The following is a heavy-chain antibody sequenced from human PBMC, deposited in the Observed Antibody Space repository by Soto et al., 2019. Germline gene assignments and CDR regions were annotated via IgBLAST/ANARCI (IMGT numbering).Heavy chain of an antibody. CDR3: ARGGGGHPPFDY. J-gene: IGHJ4*02. CDR1: GGSISSYY. V-gene: IGHV4-59*08. Sequence: ASETLSLTCTVSGGSISSYYWSWIRQSPGKGLEWIGYIYSSGSTHYNPSLKNRVTISIDTSKNQFSLKLSSVTAADTAVYYCARGGGGHPPFDYWGQGTLVTVSS. D-gene: IGHD2-15*01. CDR2: IYSSGST.